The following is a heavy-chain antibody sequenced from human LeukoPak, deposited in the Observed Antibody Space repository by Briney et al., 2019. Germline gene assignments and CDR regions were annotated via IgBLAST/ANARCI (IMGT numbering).Heavy chain of an antibody. CDR2: IYYSGST. V-gene: IGHV4-39*07. Sequence: SETLSLTCTVSGGSSSSSSYYWGWLRQPPGKGLEWIGSIYYSGSTHYNPSLKSRVTISVDTSKNQFSLKLSSVTAADTAVYYCARDIALSTFRSKNYYYYGMDVWGQGTTVTVSS. CDR1: GGSSSSSSYY. D-gene: IGHD2-8*01. J-gene: IGHJ6*02. CDR3: ARDIALSTFRSKNYYYYGMDV.